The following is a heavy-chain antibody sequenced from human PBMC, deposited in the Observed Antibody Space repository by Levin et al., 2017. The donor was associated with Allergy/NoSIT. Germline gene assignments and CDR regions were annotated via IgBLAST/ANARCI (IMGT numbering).Heavy chain of an antibody. V-gene: IGHV4-59*01. D-gene: IGHD2-8*01. J-gene: IGHJ4*02. CDR2: IYESGST. Sequence: SQTLSLTCIVSGGSIRNYYWSWIRQPPGKGLEWVGYIYESGSTNYNPSLKSRVTISMDKSKNQFSLKLASVTAADTAVYYCARWGAGGYSTERTFDYWGPGTLVTVSS. CDR3: ARWGAGGYSTERTFDY. CDR1: GGSIRNYY.